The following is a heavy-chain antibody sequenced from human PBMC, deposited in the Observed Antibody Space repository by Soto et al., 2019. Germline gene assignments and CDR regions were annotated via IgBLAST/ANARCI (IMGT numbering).Heavy chain of an antibody. CDR3: ALDIVVVVAATLKRYNWFDP. V-gene: IGHV1-18*04. Sequence: ASVKVSCKASGYTFTSYGISWVRQAPGQGLEWMGWISAYNGNTNYAQKLQGRVTMTTDTSTSTAYMELRSLRSDDTAVYYCALDIVVVVAATLKRYNWFDPWGQGTLVTVPQ. J-gene: IGHJ5*02. D-gene: IGHD2-15*01. CDR2: ISAYNGNT. CDR1: GYTFTSYG.